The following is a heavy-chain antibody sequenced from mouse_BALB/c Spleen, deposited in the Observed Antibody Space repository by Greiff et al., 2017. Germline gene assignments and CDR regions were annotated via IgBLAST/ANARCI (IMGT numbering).Heavy chain of an antibody. CDR1: GFSLTSYG. Sequence: VKLVESGPGLVQPSQSLSITCTVSGFSLTSYGVHWVRQSPGKGLEWLGVIWSGGSTDYNAAFISRLSISKDNSKSQVFFKMNSLQANDTAIYYCARTGLRRGYYAMDYWGQGTSVTVSS. V-gene: IGHV2-2*02. J-gene: IGHJ4*01. CDR3: ARTGLRRGYYAMDY. D-gene: IGHD2-4*01. CDR2: IWSGGST.